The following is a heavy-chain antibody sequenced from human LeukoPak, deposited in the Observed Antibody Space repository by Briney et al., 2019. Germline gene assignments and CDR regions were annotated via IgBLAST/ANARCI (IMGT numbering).Heavy chain of an antibody. D-gene: IGHD5-12*01. J-gene: IGHJ3*01. V-gene: IGHV3-9*01. CDR3: IKDLRLDLHFDTFDV. Sequence: PGGSLRLSFAASGFTFDDYAIHWVRQPPGKGLEWVSSISWDSGSSVYADSVKGRFTISRDNAKNSLYLQMNSLRPEDTALYYCIKDLRLDLHFDTFDVWGQGTMVTVSS. CDR1: GFTFDDYA. CDR2: ISWDSGSS.